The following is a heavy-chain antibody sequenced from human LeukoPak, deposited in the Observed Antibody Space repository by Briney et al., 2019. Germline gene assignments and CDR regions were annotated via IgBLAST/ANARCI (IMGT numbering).Heavy chain of an antibody. D-gene: IGHD6-19*01. V-gene: IGHV3-23*01. CDR1: GFTFSSYA. CDR3: MVSAEVAGIRYYYYGMDV. CDR2: ISGSGGST. Sequence: QTGGSLRLSCAASGFTFSSYAMSWVRQAPGKGLEWVSAISGSGGSTYYADSVKGRFTISRDNSKNTLYLQMNSLRAEDTAVYYCMVSAEVAGIRYYYYGMDVWGQGTTVTVSS. J-gene: IGHJ6*02.